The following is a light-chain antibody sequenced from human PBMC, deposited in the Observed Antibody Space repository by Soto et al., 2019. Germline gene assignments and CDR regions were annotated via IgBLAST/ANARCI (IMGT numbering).Light chain of an antibody. CDR3: QQYGRPPRT. J-gene: IGKJ1*01. CDR2: GAS. CDR1: HSLVNQY. Sequence: EIMLTQSPGTLSLSPGERATLSCRASHSLVNQYLAWYQQRPGQAPRLLIHGASTRAPGIPERFSGSGSVTDFVLTISRLDLDDFAVHYSQQYGRPPRTFGQGNKMELK. V-gene: IGKV3-20*01.